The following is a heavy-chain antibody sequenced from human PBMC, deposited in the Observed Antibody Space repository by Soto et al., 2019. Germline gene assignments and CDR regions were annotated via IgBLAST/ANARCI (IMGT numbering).Heavy chain of an antibody. Sequence: QVQLQESGPGLVKPSETLSLTCTVSGGSISRYYWSWIRQPSGKGLEWIGYIYYSGSTNSNPSLKSRVTMSVDTSKIQFSLKVSSVTAADTAVYYCARAGWSSSWYFDYWGQGALFNVSA. D-gene: IGHD6-13*01. CDR2: IYYSGST. CDR3: ARAGWSSSWYFDY. J-gene: IGHJ4*02. V-gene: IGHV4-59*01. CDR1: GGSISRYY.